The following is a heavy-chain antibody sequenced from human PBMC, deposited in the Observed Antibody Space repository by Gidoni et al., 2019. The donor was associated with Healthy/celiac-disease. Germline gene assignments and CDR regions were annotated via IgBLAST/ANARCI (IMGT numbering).Heavy chain of an antibody. V-gene: IGHV4-39*01. CDR3: ARHVYRTRSPAAANSDNWFDP. CDR1: GGSISSSSYY. Sequence: QLQLQESGPGLVKPSETLSLTCTVSGGSISSSSYYWGWIRQPPGKGLEWIGSIYYSGSTYYNPSLKSRVTISVDTSKNQFSLKLSSVTAADTAVYYCARHVYRTRSPAAANSDNWFDPWGQGTLVTVSS. D-gene: IGHD2-2*01. CDR2: IYYSGST. J-gene: IGHJ5*02.